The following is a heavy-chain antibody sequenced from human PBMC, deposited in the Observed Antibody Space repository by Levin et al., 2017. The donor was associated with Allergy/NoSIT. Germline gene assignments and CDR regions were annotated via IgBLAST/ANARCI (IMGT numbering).Heavy chain of an antibody. Sequence: GESLKISCAASGITFRNAWMSWVRQAPGKGLEWVGRIKSKTDGGTTDYGAPVKGRFTISRDDSKNTLYLQMNSLKSEDTAVYYCTTLGYSGYDSILFFDSWAQGTLVTVSS. V-gene: IGHV3-15*01. CDR3: TTLGYSGYDSILFFDS. J-gene: IGHJ4*02. CDR1: GITFRNAW. D-gene: IGHD5-12*01. CDR2: IKSKTDGGTT.